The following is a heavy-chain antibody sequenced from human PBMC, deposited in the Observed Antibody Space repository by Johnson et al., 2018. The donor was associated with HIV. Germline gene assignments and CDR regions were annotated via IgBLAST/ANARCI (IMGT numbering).Heavy chain of an antibody. J-gene: IGHJ3*02. CDR2: ISYDGSNK. V-gene: IGHV3-30-3*01. Sequence: QVQLVESGGGVVQPGRSLRLSCAASGFTFSSYAMHWVRQAPGKGLEWVAVISYDGSNKYYADSVKGRFTISRDNSKNTLYLQMNSLRAEDTAVYYCARESIVGATEDDAFYILGQGTMVTVSS. CDR3: ARESIVGATEDDAFYI. CDR1: GFTFSSYA. D-gene: IGHD1-26*01.